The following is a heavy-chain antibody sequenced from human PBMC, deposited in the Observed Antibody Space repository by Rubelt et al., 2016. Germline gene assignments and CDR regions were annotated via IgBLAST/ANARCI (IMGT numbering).Heavy chain of an antibody. CDR1: GGSISSYH. J-gene: IGHJ6*02. CDR2: IYYSGST. V-gene: IGHV4-59*08. Sequence: QVQLQESGPGLVKPSETLSLTCTVSGGSISSYHWSWIRQPPGKGLEWIGYIYYSGSTNYNPSLKSRVTISVDTSKNQFSLKLSSVTAADTAGYYCATHYYGMDVWGQGTTVTVSS. CDR3: ATHYYGMDV.